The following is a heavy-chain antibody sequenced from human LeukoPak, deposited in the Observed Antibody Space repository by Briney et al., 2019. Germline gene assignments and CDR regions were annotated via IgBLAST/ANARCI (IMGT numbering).Heavy chain of an antibody. Sequence: PGGSLRLSCAASGFTFSSYAMTWVRQAPGKGLEWVSSVSASGSSTYYADFVMGRFTISRDNSKNTLYLQMNSLRAEDTAVYYCASHSSSWYGFDYWGQGTLVTVSS. CDR2: VSASGSST. CDR3: ASHSSSWYGFDY. D-gene: IGHD6-13*01. CDR1: GFTFSSYA. J-gene: IGHJ4*02. V-gene: IGHV3-23*01.